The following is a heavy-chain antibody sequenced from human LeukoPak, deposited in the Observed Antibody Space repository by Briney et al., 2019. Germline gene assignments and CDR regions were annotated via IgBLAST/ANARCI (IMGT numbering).Heavy chain of an antibody. D-gene: IGHD3-10*01. Sequence: PGGSLRLSCGASGFTFSKYGMHWVRQAPGKGLEYVSAISSNGGSTYYANSVKGRSTISRDNSKNTLYLQMGSLRAEDMAVYYCARAPGTYYDYWGQGTLVTVSS. V-gene: IGHV3-64*01. J-gene: IGHJ4*02. CDR3: ARAPGTYYDY. CDR2: ISSNGGST. CDR1: GFTFSKYG.